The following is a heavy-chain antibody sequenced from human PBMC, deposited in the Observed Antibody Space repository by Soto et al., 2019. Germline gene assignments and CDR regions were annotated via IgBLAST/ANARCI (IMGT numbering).Heavy chain of an antibody. J-gene: IGHJ5*02. CDR1: GYTXSSYA. CDR3: ARGRGVVVPAALDP. CDR2: INAGNGNT. D-gene: IGHD2-2*01. V-gene: IGHV1-3*01. Sequence: SXKVSFKASGYTXSSYAMDWVRQAPGQSLEWMGWINAGNGNTKYSQKFQGRVTITRDTSATTAYMELSSMISEDTAVYYCARGRGVVVPAALDPWGQGTLVTVSS.